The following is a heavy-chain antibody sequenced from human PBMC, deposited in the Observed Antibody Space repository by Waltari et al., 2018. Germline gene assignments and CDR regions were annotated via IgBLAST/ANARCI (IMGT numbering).Heavy chain of an antibody. D-gene: IGHD3-3*01. CDR2: INPSGDST. Sequence: QDLLVQSGAEVKKPGASVKVSCKASGYTFTSYYMHWVRQAPGQGLEWMGMINPSGDSTNFAQKFQGRLTMTMYTSTSTVFMELTSLRSDDTAVYYCARARDDFWGNWFDPWGQGALVTVSS. CDR1: GYTFTSYY. V-gene: IGHV1-46*01. CDR3: ARARDDFWGNWFDP. J-gene: IGHJ5*02.